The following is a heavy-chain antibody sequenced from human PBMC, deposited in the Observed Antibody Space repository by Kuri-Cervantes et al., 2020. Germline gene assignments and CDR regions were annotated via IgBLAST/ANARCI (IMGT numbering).Heavy chain of an antibody. D-gene: IGHD3-22*01. J-gene: IGHJ4*02. CDR1: GFTFSSYG. CDR3: AKVSSGYWLFDY. CDR2: ISYDGSNK. V-gene: IGHV3-30*18. Sequence: GGSLRLSCAASGFTFSSYGMHWVRQAPGKGLEWVAVISYDGSNKYYADSVKGRFTISRDNSKNTLYLQMNSLRAEDTAVYYCAKVSSGYWLFDYWGRGTLVTVSS.